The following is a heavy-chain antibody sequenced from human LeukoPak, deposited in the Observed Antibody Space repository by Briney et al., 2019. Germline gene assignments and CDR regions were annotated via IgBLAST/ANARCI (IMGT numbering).Heavy chain of an antibody. CDR3: ATDQRYAFDY. D-gene: IGHD3-9*01. CDR2: IRTTAEGAKYA. V-gene: IGHV3-48*02. Sequence: PGGSLRLSCATSGFSFTDHPMNWVRQAPGKGLEWISNIRTTAEGAKYAYYADSVKGRVTISRDDGKNTLYLHMNSLRDDDTAVYYCATDQRYAFDYWGQGILVTVSS. CDR1: GFSFTDHP. J-gene: IGHJ4*02.